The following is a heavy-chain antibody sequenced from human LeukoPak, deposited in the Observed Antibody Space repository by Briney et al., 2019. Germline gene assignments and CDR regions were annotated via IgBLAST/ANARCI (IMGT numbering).Heavy chain of an antibody. CDR3: AKDQYYYDSSGYYQFDY. J-gene: IGHJ4*02. V-gene: IGHV1-69*06. Sequence: SVKVSCKASGGTFSSYAISWVRQAPGQGLEWMGGIIPIFGTANYAQKFQGRVTITADKSTSTAYMELSSLRSEDTAVYYCAKDQYYYDSSGYYQFDYWGQGTLVTVSS. CDR2: IIPIFGTA. CDR1: GGTFSSYA. D-gene: IGHD3-22*01.